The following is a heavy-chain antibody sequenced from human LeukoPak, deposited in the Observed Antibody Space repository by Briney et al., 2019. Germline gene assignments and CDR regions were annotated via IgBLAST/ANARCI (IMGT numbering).Heavy chain of an antibody. CDR3: ARSESGDYLGDY. CDR2: IRNKANSYTT. D-gene: IGHD1-26*01. J-gene: IGHJ4*02. CDR1: GFTFRDHY. Sequence: PGGSLRLSCAASGFTFRDHYMDWVRQAPGKGLEWIGRIRNKANSYTTEYAASVKGRFSISRDDSRSSLYLRMNSLKTEDTAVYYCARSESGDYLGDYWGQGTLVTVSP. V-gene: IGHV3-72*01.